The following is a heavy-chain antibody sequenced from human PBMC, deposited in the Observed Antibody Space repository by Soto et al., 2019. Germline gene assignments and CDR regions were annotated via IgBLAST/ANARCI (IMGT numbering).Heavy chain of an antibody. CDR2: IYHSGST. V-gene: IGHV4-4*02. CDR3: ARAIVKWELGFDY. D-gene: IGHD1-26*01. J-gene: IGHJ4*02. CDR1: GGSISSSNW. Sequence: SETLSLTCAVSGGSISSSNWWSWVRQPAGKGLEWIGEIYHSGSTNYNPSLKSRVTISVGKSKNQFPLKLSSVTAADTAVYYCARAIVKWELGFDYWGQGTLVTVSS.